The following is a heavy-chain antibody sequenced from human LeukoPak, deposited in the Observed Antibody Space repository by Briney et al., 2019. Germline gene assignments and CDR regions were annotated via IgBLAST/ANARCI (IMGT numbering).Heavy chain of an antibody. D-gene: IGHD2-2*01. V-gene: IGHV4-34*01. J-gene: IGHJ3*02. CDR3: ARGYRGVVPAAIPPQAFDI. CDR2: INHSGST. CDR1: GGSFSGYY. Sequence: PSETLSLTCAVYGGSFSGYYWSWIRQPPGKGLEWIGEINHSGSTNYNPSLKSRVTISVDTSKNQSSLKLSSVTAADTAVYYCARGYRGVVPAAIPPQAFDIWGKGTMVTVSS.